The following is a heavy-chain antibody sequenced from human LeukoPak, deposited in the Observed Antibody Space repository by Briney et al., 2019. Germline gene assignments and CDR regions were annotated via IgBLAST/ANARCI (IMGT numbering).Heavy chain of an antibody. CDR3: ARRSYSASFDP. CDR1: GGSSSGYY. J-gene: IGHJ5*02. CDR2: VSYGGST. V-gene: IGHV4-34*01. Sequence: KPSETLSLTCAVYGGSSSGYYWSWIRQPPGKGLEHIGSVSYGGSTYYSPSLKSRVNIYIDISKNQFSLELRSVTAADTAVYYCARRSYSASFDPWGQGSLVTVSS. D-gene: IGHD2-21*01.